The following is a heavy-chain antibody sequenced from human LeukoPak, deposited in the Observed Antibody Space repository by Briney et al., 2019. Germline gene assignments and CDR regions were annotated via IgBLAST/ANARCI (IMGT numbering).Heavy chain of an antibody. D-gene: IGHD5-12*01. Sequence: WGSLRLSCAASRFPFSSFAFHWVRQAPGKGLEWVAIISHDGSTNRYADSVKGRFTISRDNSNNSLYLQMTSLSAEDTAVYYCARARGKWHLLPLDYWGQGALVTVSS. CDR3: ARARGKWHLLPLDY. CDR2: ISHDGSTN. J-gene: IGHJ4*02. CDR1: RFPFSSFA. V-gene: IGHV3-30*04.